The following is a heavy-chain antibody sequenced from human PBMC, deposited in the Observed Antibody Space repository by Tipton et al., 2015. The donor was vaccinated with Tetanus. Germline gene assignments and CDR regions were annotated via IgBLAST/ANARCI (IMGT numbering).Heavy chain of an antibody. Sequence: TLSLTCSVSGGSISNYYWNWIRQPAGKGLEWIGRIYVTGATNHSPALQGRVTMSIDRAKNQLSLTLTSVTAADAAMYYCAREDVCYHDGSGFYAFDVWGRGTMVAVSS. D-gene: IGHD2-2*01. CDR2: IYVTGAT. V-gene: IGHV4-4*07. CDR1: GGSISNYY. CDR3: AREDVCYHDGSGFYAFDV. J-gene: IGHJ3*01.